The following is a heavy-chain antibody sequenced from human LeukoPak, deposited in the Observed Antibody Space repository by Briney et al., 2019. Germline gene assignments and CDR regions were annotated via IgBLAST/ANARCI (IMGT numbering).Heavy chain of an antibody. J-gene: IGHJ4*02. V-gene: IGHV3-30*04. D-gene: IGHD2-15*01. Sequence: GRSLRLSCAASGFTFSSYAMHWVRQAPGKGLEWVAVISYDGSNKYYADSVKGRFTISRDNAKGSLYLQMNSLRAEDTAVYYCARDARVVLDYWGQGALVTVSS. CDR2: ISYDGSNK. CDR3: ARDARVVLDY. CDR1: GFTFSSYA.